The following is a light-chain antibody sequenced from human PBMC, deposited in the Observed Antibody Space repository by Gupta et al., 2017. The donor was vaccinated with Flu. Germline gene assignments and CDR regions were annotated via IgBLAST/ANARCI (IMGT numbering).Light chain of an antibody. CDR1: SSDVGGYNS. V-gene: IGLV2-14*01. CDR2: EVT. Sequence: QSALTQPASVSGSPGQSITISCTGTSSDVGGYNSVPWYQQHPGKAPKLMIYEVTNRPSGVSNRFSGSKSGNTASLTISGLQAEDEADYYCSSYTNNRRGVFGGGTKLTVL. CDR3: SSYTNNRRGV. J-gene: IGLJ2*01.